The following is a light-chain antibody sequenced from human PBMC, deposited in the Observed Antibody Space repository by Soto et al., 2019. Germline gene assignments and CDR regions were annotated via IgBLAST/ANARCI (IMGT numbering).Light chain of an antibody. J-gene: IGKJ1*01. V-gene: IGKV1-33*01. Sequence: DIQMTQPTLSLSASVGDRVTVTCQASQDSSNYLNWYQQKPGKAPKLLIYDASNLETGVPSRFSGSGSGTDFTFTISSLQPEDIATYYCQQYDNLPRTFGQGTKVDIK. CDR1: QDSSNY. CDR2: DAS. CDR3: QQYDNLPRT.